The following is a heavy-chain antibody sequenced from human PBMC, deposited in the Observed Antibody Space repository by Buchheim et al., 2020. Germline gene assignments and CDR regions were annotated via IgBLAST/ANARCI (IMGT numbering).Heavy chain of an antibody. J-gene: IGHJ6*02. V-gene: IGHV3-33*01. CDR2: IWYDGSNK. CDR3: ARDHEDIVVVVAAPYYYYGMDV. D-gene: IGHD2-15*01. Sequence: QVQLVESGGGVVQPGRSLRLSCAASGFTFSSYGMHWVRQAPGKGLEWVAVIWYDGSNKYYADSVKGRFTISRDNSQNTLYLQMNSLRAEDTAVYYCARDHEDIVVVVAAPYYYYGMDVWGQGTT. CDR1: GFTFSSYG.